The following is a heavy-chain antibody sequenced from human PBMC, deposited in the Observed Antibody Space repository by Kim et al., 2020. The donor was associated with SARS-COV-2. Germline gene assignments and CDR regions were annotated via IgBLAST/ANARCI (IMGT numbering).Heavy chain of an antibody. CDR1: GGSISSYY. Sequence: SETLSLTCTVSGGSISSYYWSWIRQPPGKGLEWIGYIYYSGSTNYNPSLKSRVTISVDTSKNQFSLKLSSVTAADTAVYYCARVTTTVTHPGSDAFDIWGQGTMVTVSS. CDR3: ARVTTTVTHPGSDAFDI. J-gene: IGHJ3*02. D-gene: IGHD4-17*01. V-gene: IGHV4-59*13. CDR2: IYYSGST.